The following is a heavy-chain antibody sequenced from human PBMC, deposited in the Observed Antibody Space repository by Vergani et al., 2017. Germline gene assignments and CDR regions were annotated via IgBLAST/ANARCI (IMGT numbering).Heavy chain of an antibody. J-gene: IGHJ6*02. Sequence: EVQLVQSGAEVKKPGATMKISCKVSGYTFTDHYMHWVKQAPGKGLEWMGLVDPEDGETIYAEKFKGRVTIAAETSTDKAHLELSSLRAEDTGGYYCATPQTVTTGGMEVWGQGTTVIVSS. CDR1: GYTFTDHY. CDR2: VDPEDGET. V-gene: IGHV1-69-2*01. D-gene: IGHD4-17*01. CDR3: ATPQTVTTGGMEV.